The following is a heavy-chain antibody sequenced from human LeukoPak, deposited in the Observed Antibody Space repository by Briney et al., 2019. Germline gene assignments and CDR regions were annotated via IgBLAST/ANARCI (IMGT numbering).Heavy chain of an antibody. J-gene: IGHJ4*02. CDR3: AKDYAVGSIDY. V-gene: IGHV3-23*01. Sequence: GGTLRLSCAASGFTFSGFAMSWIRQAPGKGLEWVSSISRSGESTLYADSVRGRFTISRDNSKNTVSLQMESLRAEDTALYYCAKDYAVGSIDYWGRGTLVTVSS. D-gene: IGHD3-16*01. CDR1: GFTFSGFA. CDR2: ISRSGEST.